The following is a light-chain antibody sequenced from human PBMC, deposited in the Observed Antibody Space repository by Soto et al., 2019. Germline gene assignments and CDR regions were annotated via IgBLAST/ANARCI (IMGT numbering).Light chain of an antibody. J-gene: IGKJ2*01. V-gene: IGKV1-39*01. CDR3: QQSYSTPYT. CDR2: AAS. Sequence: DIQMTQSPSSLSASVGDRVTITCRASQSIISYLNWYQQKPGKAPKLLIYAASSLQSGVPSRFSGSGSGTDFTRTISSLQPEDFATYYGQQSYSTPYTFGQGTKLEIK. CDR1: QSIISY.